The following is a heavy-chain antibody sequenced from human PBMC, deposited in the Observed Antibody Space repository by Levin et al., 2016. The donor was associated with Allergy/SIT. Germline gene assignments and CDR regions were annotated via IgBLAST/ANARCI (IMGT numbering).Heavy chain of an antibody. Sequence: GESLKISCKGSGYSFTSYWIGWVRQMPGKGLEWMGIIYPGDSDTRFSPSFQGQVTMSADKSISTAYLQWSSLKASDTAIYYCARHFCTNGICYKPNNDAFDIWGQGTMVTVSS. CDR1: GYSFTSYW. CDR2: IYPGDSDT. V-gene: IGHV5-51*01. J-gene: IGHJ3*02. CDR3: ARHFCTNGICYKPNNDAFDI. D-gene: IGHD2-8*01.